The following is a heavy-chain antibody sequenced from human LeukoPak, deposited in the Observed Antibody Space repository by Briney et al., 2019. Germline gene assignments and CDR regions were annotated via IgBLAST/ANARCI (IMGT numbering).Heavy chain of an antibody. V-gene: IGHV3-7*01. Sequence: GGSLRLSCAASGFTFSSHWMSWLRQAPGKGLEWVGSIKEDGTEKYYVDSVKGRFTSSRDNAKNSLYLQMNSLRAEDTAVYYCARWQQMVWHDAFDVWGQGTMVTVSS. CDR3: ARWQQMVWHDAFDV. CDR2: IKEDGTEK. D-gene: IGHD6-13*01. J-gene: IGHJ3*01. CDR1: GFTFSSHW.